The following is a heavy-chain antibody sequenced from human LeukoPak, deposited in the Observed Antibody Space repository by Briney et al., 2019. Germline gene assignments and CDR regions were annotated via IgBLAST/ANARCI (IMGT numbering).Heavy chain of an antibody. CDR3: ARGKGWLQSSYYFDY. CDR1: GFTFSSYS. Sequence: PGGSLRLSCAASGFTFSSYSMNWVRQAPGKGLEWVSYISSSSSTIYYADSVKGRFTISRDNAKNSLYLQMNSLRAEDTAVYYCARGKGWLQSSYYFDYWGQGTLVTVSS. V-gene: IGHV3-48*04. D-gene: IGHD5-24*01. J-gene: IGHJ4*02. CDR2: ISSSSSTI.